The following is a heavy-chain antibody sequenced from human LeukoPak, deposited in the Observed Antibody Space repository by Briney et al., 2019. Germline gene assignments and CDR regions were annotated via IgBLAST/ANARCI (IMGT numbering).Heavy chain of an antibody. Sequence: GGSLRLSCAASGFTFSSYTMNWVRQAPGKGLEWVSSISSSSSYLYYADSLKGRFTISRDNAKNSLHLQVNSLRAEDTAVYYCARVLYSSGWYEGYDSWGQGTLVTVSS. V-gene: IGHV3-21*01. CDR3: ARVLYSSGWYEGYDS. CDR2: ISSSSSYL. D-gene: IGHD6-19*01. J-gene: IGHJ5*01. CDR1: GFTFSSYT.